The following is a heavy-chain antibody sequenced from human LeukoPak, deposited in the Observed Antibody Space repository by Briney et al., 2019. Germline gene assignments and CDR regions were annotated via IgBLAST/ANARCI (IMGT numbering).Heavy chain of an antibody. V-gene: IGHV3-7*01. CDR2: IKHDGSEK. J-gene: IGHJ4*02. Sequence: GSLRLSCAASGFIFTNYFMSWVRQAPGKGLEWVASIKHDGSEKYYVDSVRGRFTISRDNTMNSLYLQMSSLRAEDTAVYYCATDRGWRTSGYYLYYFEYWGQGTLVTYSS. D-gene: IGHD3-3*01. CDR1: GFIFTNYF. CDR3: ATDRGWRTSGYYLYYFEY.